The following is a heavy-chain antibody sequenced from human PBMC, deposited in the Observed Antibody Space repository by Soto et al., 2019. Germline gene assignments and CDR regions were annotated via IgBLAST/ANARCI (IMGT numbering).Heavy chain of an antibody. Sequence: LALTCTVSGGSISSGGYYWSWIRQHPGKGLEWIGYIYYSGSTYYNPSLKSRVTISVDTSKNQFPLKLSSVTAADTAVYYCARGYNREYGDWFDTWGQGTLVTVSS. CDR1: GGSISSGGYY. D-gene: IGHD1-1*01. CDR3: ARGYNREYGDWFDT. CDR2: IYYSGST. J-gene: IGHJ5*02. V-gene: IGHV4-31*03.